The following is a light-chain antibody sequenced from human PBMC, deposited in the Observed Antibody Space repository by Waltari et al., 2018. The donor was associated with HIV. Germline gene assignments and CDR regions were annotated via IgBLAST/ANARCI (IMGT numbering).Light chain of an antibody. CDR2: DVS. CDR3: SSYTSSSTLV. V-gene: IGLV2-14*01. Sequence: QSALTQPASVSGSPGQSITISCTGTSSDVGGYNYVSWYQQHPGKAPKLMIYDVSKRPSGVSNRFSGPKSGNPASPTISGLQAEDEADYYCSSYTSSSTLVVGGGTKLTVL. J-gene: IGLJ2*01. CDR1: SSDVGGYNY.